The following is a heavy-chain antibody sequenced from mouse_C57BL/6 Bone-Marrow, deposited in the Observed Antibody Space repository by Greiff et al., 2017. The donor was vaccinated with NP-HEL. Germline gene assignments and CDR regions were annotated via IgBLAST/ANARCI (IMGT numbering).Heavy chain of an antibody. J-gene: IGHJ3*02. CDR3: ARMYSNYVG. V-gene: IGHV1-81*01. Sequence: VKQSCKASGYTFTSYGISWVKQRTGQGLEWIGEIYPRSGNTYYNEKFKGKATLTADKSSSTAYMERRSLTSEDSAVYFCARMYSNYVGWGQGTLVTVSA. D-gene: IGHD2-5*01. CDR1: GYTFTSYG. CDR2: IYPRSGNT.